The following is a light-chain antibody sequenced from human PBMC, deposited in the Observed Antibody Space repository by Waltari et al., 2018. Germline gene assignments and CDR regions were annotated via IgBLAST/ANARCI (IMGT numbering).Light chain of an antibody. J-gene: IGLJ7*01. Sequence: QSVLTPPPPGSAAPGQRVTITCSGGTSNVGNHYVSWYRQFPGTASKLLIYEDSGRPSGVPGRFSGSKSGTSATLDITGLQAGDEADYYCGTWDSSLSGAVFGGGTHLTVL. V-gene: IGLV1-51*01. CDR1: TSNVGNHY. CDR3: GTWDSSLSGAV. CDR2: EDS.